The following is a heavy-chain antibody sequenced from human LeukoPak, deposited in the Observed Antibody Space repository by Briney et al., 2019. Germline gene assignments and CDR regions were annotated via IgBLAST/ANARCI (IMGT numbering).Heavy chain of an antibody. CDR2: ISDYP. CDR3: TKDSQGSYDGFWYGTYGMDV. Sequence: GSLRLSCVASGFSFNTFALTWVRQAPGKGLEWVSTISDYPHYADSVRGRFTISRDNSRKTVFLQMNSLTPEDAATYYCTKDSQGSYDGFWYGTYGMDVWGQGTTVTVSS. V-gene: IGHV3-23*05. CDR1: GFSFNTFA. J-gene: IGHJ6*02. D-gene: IGHD3-16*01.